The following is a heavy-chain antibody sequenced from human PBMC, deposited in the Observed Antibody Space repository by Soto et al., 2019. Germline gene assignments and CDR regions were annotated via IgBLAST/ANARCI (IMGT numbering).Heavy chain of an antibody. CDR3: ARQFRFWFDP. CDR2: IYYSGST. CDR1: GGSISSSSYY. Sequence: LETLSLTCTVSGGSISSSSYYWGWIRQPPGKGLEWIGSIYYSGSTYYNPSLKSRVTISVDTSKNQFSLKLSSVTAADTAVYYCARQFRFWFDPWGQGTLVTVSS. V-gene: IGHV4-39*01. J-gene: IGHJ5*02. D-gene: IGHD3-16*01.